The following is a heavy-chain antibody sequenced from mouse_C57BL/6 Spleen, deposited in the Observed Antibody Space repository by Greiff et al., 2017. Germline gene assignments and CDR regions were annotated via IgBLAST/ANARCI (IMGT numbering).Heavy chain of an antibody. CDR3: ERSIDYEDGMDY. Sequence: VQLQQSGPVLVKPGASVKMSCKASGYTFTDYYMNWVKQSHGKSLEWIGVINPYNGGTSYNEKFKGKATLTEDKSSSTAYMQLSSLTSEDSAVYYCERSIDYEDGMDYWGQGTSVTVSS. CDR1: GYTFTDYY. V-gene: IGHV1-19*01. D-gene: IGHD2-4*01. J-gene: IGHJ4*01. CDR2: INPYNGGT.